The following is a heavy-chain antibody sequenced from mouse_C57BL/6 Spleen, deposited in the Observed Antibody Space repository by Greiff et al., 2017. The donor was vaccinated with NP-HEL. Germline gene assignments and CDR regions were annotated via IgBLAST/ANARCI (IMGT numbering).Heavy chain of an antibody. D-gene: IGHD1-3*01. V-gene: IGHV5-16*01. Sequence: EVKLVESEGGLVQPGSSMKLSCTASGFTFSDYYMAWVRQVPEKGLEWVANINYDGSSTYYLDSLKSRFIISRDNAKNILYLQMSSLKSEDTATYYCARDGYKDAMDYWGQGTSVTVSS. CDR2: INYDGSST. J-gene: IGHJ4*01. CDR3: ARDGYKDAMDY. CDR1: GFTFSDYY.